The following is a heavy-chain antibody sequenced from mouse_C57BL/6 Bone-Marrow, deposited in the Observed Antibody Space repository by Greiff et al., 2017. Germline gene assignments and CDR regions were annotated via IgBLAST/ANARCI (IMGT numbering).Heavy chain of an antibody. V-gene: IGHV1-58*01. CDR3: AKGDLDY. J-gene: IGHJ2*01. Sequence: VQLQQSGAELVRPGSSVKMSCTTSGYTFTSYGINWVKQRPGQGLEWIGYICIGNGYTEYNEKFKGKATLTTDTSSSTAYMQLSRLTSEDSAIYFGAKGDLDYWGQGTTLTVSS. CDR2: ICIGNGYT. CDR1: GYTFTSYG.